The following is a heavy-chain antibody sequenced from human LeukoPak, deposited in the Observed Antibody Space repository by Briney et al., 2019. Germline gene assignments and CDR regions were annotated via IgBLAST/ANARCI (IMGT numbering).Heavy chain of an antibody. CDR1: GFTFSSYW. Sequence: GGSLRLSCAASGFTFSSYWMSWVRQAPGKGLEWVANIKQDGSEKYYVDSVKGRFTISRDNAKNSLYLQMNSLRAEDTAVYYCARVSGYSGYEDFDYWGQGTLVTVSS. D-gene: IGHD5-12*01. V-gene: IGHV3-7*01. CDR3: ARVSGYSGYEDFDY. J-gene: IGHJ4*02. CDR2: IKQDGSEK.